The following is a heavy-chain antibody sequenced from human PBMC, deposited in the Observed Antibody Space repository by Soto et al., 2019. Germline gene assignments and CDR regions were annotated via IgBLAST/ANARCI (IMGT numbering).Heavy chain of an antibody. V-gene: IGHV1-24*01. CDR1: GYTLTELS. J-gene: IGHJ4*02. D-gene: IGHD3-22*01. CDR3: ATDYDSSVSMSLDY. CDR2: FDPEDGET. Sequence: ASVKVSCKASGYTLTELSMHWVRQAPGKGLEWMGGFDPEDGETIYAQKFQGRVTMTEDTSTDTAYMELSSLRSEDTAVYYCATDYDSSVSMSLDYRGQGTLCTVSS.